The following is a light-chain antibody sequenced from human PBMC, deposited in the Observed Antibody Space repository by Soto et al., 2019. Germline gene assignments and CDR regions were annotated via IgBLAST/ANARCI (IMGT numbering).Light chain of an antibody. CDR1: QSVSSY. CDR2: DAS. Sequence: EIVLKQSPATLSLFPGERATLSCRASQSVSSYLAWYQQKPGQAPRLLIYDASNRATGIPARFSGSGSGTEFTLTISSLQSEDFAVYYCQQYNYWPPITFCQGTRLEI. J-gene: IGKJ5*01. CDR3: QQYNYWPPIT. V-gene: IGKV3-11*01.